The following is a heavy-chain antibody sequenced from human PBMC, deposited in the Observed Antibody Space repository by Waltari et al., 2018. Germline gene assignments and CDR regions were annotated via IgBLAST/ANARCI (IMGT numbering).Heavy chain of an antibody. Sequence: EVQLVQSGAEVKKPGESLKISCKGSGYSFTSYWIGWVRQMPGRGLEWMGFSYPADYDTRDSPSFQGHVTISADKSISTAYLRWSSLKASDTAMYYCARGPSGYDYFDYWGQGTLVTVSS. CDR2: SYPADYDT. J-gene: IGHJ4*02. D-gene: IGHD5-12*01. CDR3: ARGPSGYDYFDY. CDR1: GYSFTSYW. V-gene: IGHV5-51*03.